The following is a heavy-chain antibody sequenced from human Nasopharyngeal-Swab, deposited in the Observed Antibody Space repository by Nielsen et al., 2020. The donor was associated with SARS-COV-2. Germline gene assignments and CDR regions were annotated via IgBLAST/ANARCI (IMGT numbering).Heavy chain of an antibody. J-gene: IGHJ6*02. CDR2: ISAYNGNT. CDR1: GYTFTSYG. Sequence: ASVKVSCKASGYTFTSYGISWVRQAPGQGLEWMGWISAYNGNTNYAQKLQGRVTMTTDTSTSTAYMELRSLRSDDTAVYYCARGLLVGATPGVYYYYGMDVWGQGTTVTVSS. CDR3: ARGLLVGATPGVYYYYGMDV. V-gene: IGHV1-18*01. D-gene: IGHD1-26*01.